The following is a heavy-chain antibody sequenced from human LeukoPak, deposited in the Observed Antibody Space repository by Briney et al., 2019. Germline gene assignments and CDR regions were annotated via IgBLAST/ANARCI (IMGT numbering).Heavy chain of an antibody. Sequence: SETLSLTCTVSGGSISSSSYYWGWIRQPPGKGLEWIGSIYYSGSTYYNPSLKSRVTISVDTSKNQFSLKLSSVTAADTAVYYCARVGYDSSGYKLKDDAFDIWGQGTMVTVSS. D-gene: IGHD3-22*01. V-gene: IGHV4-39*07. CDR2: IYYSGST. CDR3: ARVGYDSSGYKLKDDAFDI. J-gene: IGHJ3*02. CDR1: GGSISSSSYY.